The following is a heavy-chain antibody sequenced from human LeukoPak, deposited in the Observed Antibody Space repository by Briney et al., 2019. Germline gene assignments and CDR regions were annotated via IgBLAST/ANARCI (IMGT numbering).Heavy chain of an antibody. J-gene: IGHJ4*02. CDR3: ARVATYVWGSFDIRYYFDY. D-gene: IGHD3-16*01. V-gene: IGHV4-31*03. Sequence: SETLSLTCTVSGGSISSGGYYWSWIRQHPGKGLEWIGYIYYSGSTYYNPSLKSRVTISVDTSKNQFSLKLSSVTAADTAVCYCARVATYVWGSFDIRYYFDYWGQGTLVTVSS. CDR2: IYYSGST. CDR1: GGSISSGGYY.